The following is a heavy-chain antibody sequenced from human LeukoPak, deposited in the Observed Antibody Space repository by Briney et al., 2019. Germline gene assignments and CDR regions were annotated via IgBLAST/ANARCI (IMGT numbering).Heavy chain of an antibody. D-gene: IGHD3-16*02. V-gene: IGHV4-31*03. Sequence: SQTLSLTCTVSGGSISSGGYYWSWIRQHPGKGLEWIGYFYYSGSTYYNPSLKSRVTISVDTSKNQFSLKLSSVTAADTAVYYCARGGPYYDYVWGSYLPATDYWGQGTLVTVSS. CDR3: ARGGPYYDYVWGSYLPATDY. CDR2: FYYSGST. CDR1: GGSISSGGYY. J-gene: IGHJ4*02.